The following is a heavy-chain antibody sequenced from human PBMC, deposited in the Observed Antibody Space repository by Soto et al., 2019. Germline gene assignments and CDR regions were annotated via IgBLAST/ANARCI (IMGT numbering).Heavy chain of an antibody. V-gene: IGHV3-30*18. J-gene: IGHJ4*02. CDR3: AKDYGPKAPYPYSNTHTDF. Sequence: QRHLVESGGGVVQPGRSLRLPCAASGFTFSSYGMHWIRQAPGKGLEWVAVISHDGAFKDYADSVKGRFTISRDNSENTLFLEMNSLGPSDTAVYYCAKDYGPKAPYPYSNTHTDFWGQGTRVTVSS. CDR1: GFTFSSYG. D-gene: IGHD6-13*01. CDR2: ISHDGAFK.